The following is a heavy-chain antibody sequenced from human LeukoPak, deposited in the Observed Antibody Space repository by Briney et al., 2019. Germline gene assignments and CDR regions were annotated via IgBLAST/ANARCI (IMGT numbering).Heavy chain of an antibody. D-gene: IGHD3-3*01. V-gene: IGHV3-74*01. CDR3: VRERNNFWSGHHSIFDS. CDR1: GFIFSDHW. J-gene: IGHJ4*02. Sequence: GGSLRLSCAASGFIFSDHWMHWVRQAPGKGLVWLSRINNDGSSTINADSVKGRFTFSRDNAENTLFLEMSSLRVEDTAVYYCVRERNNFWSGHHSIFDSWGQGTLVTVSS. CDR2: INNDGSST.